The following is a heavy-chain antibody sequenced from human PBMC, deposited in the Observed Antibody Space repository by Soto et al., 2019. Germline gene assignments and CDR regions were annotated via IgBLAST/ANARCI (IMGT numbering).Heavy chain of an antibody. J-gene: IGHJ5*02. CDR3: AREGAYCGGDCYLNLFDP. D-gene: IGHD2-21*02. Sequence: EVQLVESGGGLVQPGGSLRLSCAASGFTFSSYSMNWVRQAPGKGLEWVSYISSSSSTIYYADSVKGRFTISRDNAKNSLYLQMNSLRDEDTAVYYCAREGAYCGGDCYLNLFDPWGQGTLVTVSS. CDR2: ISSSSSTI. V-gene: IGHV3-48*02. CDR1: GFTFSSYS.